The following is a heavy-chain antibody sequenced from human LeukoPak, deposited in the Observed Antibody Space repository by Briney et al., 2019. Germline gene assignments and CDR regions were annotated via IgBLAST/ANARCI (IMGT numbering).Heavy chain of an antibody. J-gene: IGHJ4*02. CDR1: GFTFSSYA. V-gene: IGHV3-7*01. CDR3: ARESPYSARGQPADY. D-gene: IGHD6-6*01. Sequence: PGGSLRLSCAASGFTFSSYAMSWVRQAPGKELEWVANIKQDGSEEYYVDSVKGRFTISRDNAKNSLYLQMNSLRAEDTAVYYCARESPYSARGQPADYWGQGILVTVSS. CDR2: IKQDGSEE.